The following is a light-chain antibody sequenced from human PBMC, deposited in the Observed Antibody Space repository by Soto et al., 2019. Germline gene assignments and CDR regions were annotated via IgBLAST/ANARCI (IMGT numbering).Light chain of an antibody. CDR1: QSVSSY. J-gene: IGKJ4*01. Sequence: MGLTQSPPSLSLSPGERATLSCRASQSVSSYLAWYQQKPGQAPRLLIYDASNRATGIPARFSGSGSGTDFTLTISNLEPEDFTVYYCQQRSNWLTFGGGTKVDIK. CDR2: DAS. CDR3: QQRSNWLT. V-gene: IGKV3-11*01.